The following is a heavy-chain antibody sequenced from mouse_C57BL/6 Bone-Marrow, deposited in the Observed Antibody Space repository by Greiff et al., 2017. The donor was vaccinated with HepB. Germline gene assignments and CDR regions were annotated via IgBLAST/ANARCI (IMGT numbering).Heavy chain of an antibody. CDR1: GYTFTSYW. J-gene: IGHJ3*01. Sequence: QVHVKQPGAELVKPGASVKMSCKASGYTFTSYWITWVKQRPGQGLEWIGDIYPGSGSTNYNEKFKSKATLTVDTSSSTAYMQLSSLTSEDSAVYYCATYYSNSFAYWGQGTLVTVSA. CDR3: ATYYSNSFAY. D-gene: IGHD2-5*01. V-gene: IGHV1-55*01. CDR2: IYPGSGST.